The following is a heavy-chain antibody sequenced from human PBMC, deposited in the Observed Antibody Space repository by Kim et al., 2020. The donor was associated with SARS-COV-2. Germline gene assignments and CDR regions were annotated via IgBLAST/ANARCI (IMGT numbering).Heavy chain of an antibody. CDR1: GFTFSDYY. V-gene: IGHV3-11*05. Sequence: GGSLRLSCAASGFTFSDYYMSWIRQAPGKGLEWFSYISSSSSYTNYADSVKGRFTISRDNAKNSLYLQMNSLRAEDMAVYYCARVREGGSSWYYFDYWGQGTLVTVSS. CDR2: ISSSSSYT. CDR3: ARVREGGSSWYYFDY. D-gene: IGHD6-13*01. J-gene: IGHJ4*02.